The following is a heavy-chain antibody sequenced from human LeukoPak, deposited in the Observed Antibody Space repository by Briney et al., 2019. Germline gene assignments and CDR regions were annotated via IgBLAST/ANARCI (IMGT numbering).Heavy chain of an antibody. Sequence: ASVKVSRKASGGTFSSYAISWVRQAPGQGLEWMGGIIPIFGTANYAQKFQGRVAITADESTSTAYMELSSLRSEDTAVYYCAREGRGATIQYWGQGTLVTVS. V-gene: IGHV1-69*13. D-gene: IGHD1-26*01. CDR2: IIPIFGTA. CDR3: AREGRGATIQY. J-gene: IGHJ4*02. CDR1: GGTFSSYA.